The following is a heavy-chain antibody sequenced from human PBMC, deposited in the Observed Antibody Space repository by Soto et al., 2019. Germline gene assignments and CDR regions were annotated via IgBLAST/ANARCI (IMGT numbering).Heavy chain of an antibody. CDR3: AREVTVASYSFDF. CDR1: GGTFNNYA. D-gene: IGHD5-12*01. CDR2: IIPIFNSA. J-gene: IGHJ4*01. Sequence: GASVNVSCKASGGTFNNYALSWVRPAPGQGLELMGGIIPIFNSANYAQKFQGRVAITADDSTSTAYMELRSLRPDDTAVYYCAREVTVASYSFDFWGQGTLVTVSS. V-gene: IGHV1-69*13.